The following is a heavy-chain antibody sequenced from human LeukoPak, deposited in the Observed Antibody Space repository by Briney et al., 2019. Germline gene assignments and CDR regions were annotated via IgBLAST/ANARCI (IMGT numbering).Heavy chain of an antibody. CDR1: GGSFSDYY. J-gene: IGHJ5*02. CDR2: LNHGGTT. CDR3: ARVLRYYYCSGSYVDP. D-gene: IGHD3-10*01. V-gene: IGHV4-34*01. Sequence: PSETLSLTCAVDGGSFSDYYCTWIRQPPGKGLEWIGDLNHGGTTNYTPSLKSRLTISLDTSKNQFSLRLSSVTAADTAVYYCARVLRYYYCSGSYVDPWGQGTLVTVSS.